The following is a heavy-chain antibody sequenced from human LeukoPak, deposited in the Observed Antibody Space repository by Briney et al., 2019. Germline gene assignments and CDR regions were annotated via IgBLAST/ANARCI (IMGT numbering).Heavy chain of an antibody. D-gene: IGHD6-13*01. V-gene: IGHV3-7*03. CDR3: AKGSGYSSSWYNWFDP. CDR1: GFTFSSYW. Sequence: GGSLRLSCAASGFTFSSYWMSWVRQAPGKGLEWVANIKQDGSEKYYVDSVKGRFTISRDNAKNSLYLQMNSLRAEDTALYYCAKGSGYSSSWYNWFDPWGQGTLVTVSS. CDR2: IKQDGSEK. J-gene: IGHJ5*02.